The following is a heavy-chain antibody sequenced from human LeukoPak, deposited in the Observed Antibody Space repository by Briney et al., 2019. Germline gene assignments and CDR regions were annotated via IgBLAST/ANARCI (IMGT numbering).Heavy chain of an antibody. Sequence: GGSLRLSCEASGFIFSAYYMHWVRQAPGKGLVWVSHINGDGTITNYADSVKGRFTITRDNAKNTLSLQMNSLRAEDTAVYYCGRGGPVAAVGDWGQGTLVIVSS. J-gene: IGHJ4*02. CDR1: GFIFSAYY. D-gene: IGHD2-2*01. CDR2: INGDGTIT. V-gene: IGHV3-74*01. CDR3: GRGGPVAAVGD.